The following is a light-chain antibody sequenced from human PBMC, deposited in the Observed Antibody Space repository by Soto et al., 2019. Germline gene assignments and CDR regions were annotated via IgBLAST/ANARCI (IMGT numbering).Light chain of an antibody. Sequence: QSVLTQPHSVSAAPGQKVTMSCSGGSSNIDNSYVSWYQHLPGTAPKLLIYETEKRPSGIPDRFSASKSGTSATLGISGLQAGDEADYYCGTWYSSLSVWVLGGGTKLTV. CDR1: SSNIDNSY. J-gene: IGLJ3*02. CDR3: GTWYSSLSVWV. V-gene: IGLV1-51*02. CDR2: ETE.